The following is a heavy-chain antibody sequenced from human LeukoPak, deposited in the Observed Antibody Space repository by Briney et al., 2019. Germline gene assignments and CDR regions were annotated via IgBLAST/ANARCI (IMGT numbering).Heavy chain of an antibody. Sequence: SETLSLTCTVSGGSISSGSYYWSWIRQPAGRGLEWIVRIYTSGSTNYNPSRKSRFTIAVYTAKNQCSLKLSSVTAADTAVYYCARVTTAGYYNCWGQGTLVTVSS. D-gene: IGHD3-22*01. J-gene: IGHJ4*02. CDR1: GGSISSGSYY. V-gene: IGHV4-61*02. CDR2: IYTSGST. CDR3: ARVTTAGYYNC.